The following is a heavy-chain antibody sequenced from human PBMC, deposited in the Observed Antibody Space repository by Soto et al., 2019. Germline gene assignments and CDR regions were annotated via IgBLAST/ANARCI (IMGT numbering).Heavy chain of an antibody. CDR1: GLAFSNYA. Sequence: PGGSLRLSCSVFGLAFSNYAMHWVRQAPGKGLQYVSSISSNGGSTYYADSVQGRFTISRDNSRNTLYLQMSSLRLEDTAVYYCVKDRYVDYWGHGTLVTVSS. J-gene: IGHJ4*01. CDR2: ISSNGGST. V-gene: IGHV3-64D*06. CDR3: VKDRYVDY.